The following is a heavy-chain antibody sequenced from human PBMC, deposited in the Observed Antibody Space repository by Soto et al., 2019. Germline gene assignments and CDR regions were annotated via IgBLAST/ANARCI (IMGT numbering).Heavy chain of an antibody. J-gene: IGHJ3*02. CDR2: MNPNSGNT. CDR3: ARGPYYDSSGYPDAFDI. D-gene: IGHD3-22*01. V-gene: IGHV1-8*01. CDR1: GYTFTSYD. Sequence: ASVKVSCKASGYTFTSYDINWVRQANGQGLEWMGWMNPNSGNTGYAQKFQGRVTMTRNTSISTAYMELSSLRSEDTAVYYCARGPYYDSSGYPDAFDIWGQGTMVTVSS.